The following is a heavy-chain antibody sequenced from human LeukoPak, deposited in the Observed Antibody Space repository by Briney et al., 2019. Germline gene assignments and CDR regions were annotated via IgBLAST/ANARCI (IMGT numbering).Heavy chain of an antibody. CDR1: GGSISSGGYY. Sequence: SETLSLTCTVSGGSISSGGYYWSWIRQHPGKGLEWIGYIYYSGSTYYNPSLKSRVTISVDTSKNQFSLKLSSVTAADTAVYYCAKGLGYCSSTSCYASGDYYYGMDVWGQGTTVTVSS. CDR3: AKGLGYCSSTSCYASGDYYYGMDV. CDR2: IYYSGST. J-gene: IGHJ6*02. D-gene: IGHD2-2*01. V-gene: IGHV4-31*03.